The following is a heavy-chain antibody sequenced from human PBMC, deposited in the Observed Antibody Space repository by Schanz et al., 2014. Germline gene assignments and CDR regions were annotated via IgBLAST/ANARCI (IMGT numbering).Heavy chain of an antibody. CDR1: GFTLSSYA. Sequence: QVQLVESGGGVVQPGRSLRLSCAAYGFTLSSYAMHWVRQAPGKGLEWVAVIWNNGVTKYYADSVRGRFTISRDRFQNTLYLRMSSLRAEDTAVYYCARPRFDYGEVDYWGQGTLXTVSS. J-gene: IGHJ4*02. CDR2: IWNNGVTK. V-gene: IGHV3-33*08. D-gene: IGHD4-17*01. CDR3: ARPRFDYGEVDY.